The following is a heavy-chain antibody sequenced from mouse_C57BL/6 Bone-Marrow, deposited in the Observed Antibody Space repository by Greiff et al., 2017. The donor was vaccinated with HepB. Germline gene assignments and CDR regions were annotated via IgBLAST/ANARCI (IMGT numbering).Heavy chain of an antibody. Sequence: VKLMESGPGLVQPSQSLSITCTVSGFSLTSYGVHWVRQSPGKGLEWLGVIWSGGSTDYNAAFISRLSISKDNSKSQVFFKMNSLQADDTAIYYCARTGYYGSSYGAYWGQGTLVTVSA. V-gene: IGHV2-2*01. CDR2: IWSGGST. CDR3: ARTGYYGSSYGAY. J-gene: IGHJ3*01. D-gene: IGHD1-1*01. CDR1: GFSLTSYG.